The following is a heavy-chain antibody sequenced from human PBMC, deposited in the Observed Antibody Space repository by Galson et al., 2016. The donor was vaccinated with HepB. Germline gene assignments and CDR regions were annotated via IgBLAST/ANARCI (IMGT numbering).Heavy chain of an antibody. CDR3: AKLPGNGATVFQY. D-gene: IGHD4/OR15-4a*01. V-gene: IGHV5-51*01. Sequence: QSGAEVKKPGESLKISCKTFGYSFTTYWVGWVRQMPGKGLEWMGIIYPGDSDTRYSPSFQGQVTISADKSLSTSKNQFSLHLTSLIAPGTAVYYCAKLPGNGATVFQYWGQGTLVTVSS. J-gene: IGHJ4*02. CDR1: GYSFTTYW. CDR2: IYPGDSDT.